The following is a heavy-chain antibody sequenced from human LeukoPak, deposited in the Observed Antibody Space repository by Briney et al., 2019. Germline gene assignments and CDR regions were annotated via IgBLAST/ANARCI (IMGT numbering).Heavy chain of an antibody. CDR1: GDSTDAYY. Sequence: SETLSLTCTVSGDSTDAYYWSWIRQPAGEGLEWIGRIYTSGTTNYNPSLKSRVTMSVDTSKTQFSLRLSSVTAADTAMYFCARDPLSTNDFDIWGQGTMVTVSS. CDR3: ARDPLSTNDFDI. D-gene: IGHD1-1*01. J-gene: IGHJ3*02. CDR2: IYTSGTT. V-gene: IGHV4-4*07.